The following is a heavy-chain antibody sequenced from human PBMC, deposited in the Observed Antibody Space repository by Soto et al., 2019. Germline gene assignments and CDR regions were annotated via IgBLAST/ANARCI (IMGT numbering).Heavy chain of an antibody. D-gene: IGHD2-15*01. CDR1: GFTFSSYS. V-gene: IGHV3-21*01. CDR3: ARDSPTPYGGNY. CDR2: ISSSSSYI. Sequence: GGSLRLSCAASGFTFSSYSMNWVRQAPGKGLEWVSSISSSSSYIYYADSVKGRFTISRDNAKNSLYLQMNSLRAEDTAVYYCARDSPTPYGGNYWGQGTLVTVSS. J-gene: IGHJ4*02.